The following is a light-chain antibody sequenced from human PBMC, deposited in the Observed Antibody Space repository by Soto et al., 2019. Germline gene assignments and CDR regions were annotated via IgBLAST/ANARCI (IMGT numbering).Light chain of an antibody. CDR1: SSDVGAYDF. J-gene: IGLJ1*01. CDR2: EVR. V-gene: IGLV2-14*03. CDR3: SSYTTSSTRV. Sequence: LTQPASVSWSPGQSITISCTGTSSDVGAYDFVSWYQQHPDKAPKLMIYEVRNRPSGVSNRFSGSKSVNTATLTISGLQAEDEADYYCSSYTTSSTRVFGTGTKVNVL.